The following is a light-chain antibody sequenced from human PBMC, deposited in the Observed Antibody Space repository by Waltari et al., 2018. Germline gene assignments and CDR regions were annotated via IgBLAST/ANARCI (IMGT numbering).Light chain of an antibody. CDR2: RNN. V-gene: IGLV1-47*01. J-gene: IGLJ3*02. Sequence: QSVLTQPPPASGTPGQSVPIPCSGSTSNIGPNYLCWYPPPPETPPHLPVYRNNQRPSGVPDRFSGSRSGTSASLAISGLRSEDEADYYCAAWDDSLSGWVFGGGTKLTVL. CDR3: AAWDDSLSGWV. CDR1: TSNIGPNY.